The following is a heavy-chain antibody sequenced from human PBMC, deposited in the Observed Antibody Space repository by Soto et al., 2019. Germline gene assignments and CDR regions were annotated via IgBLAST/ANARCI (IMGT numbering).Heavy chain of an antibody. V-gene: IGHV4-39*01. CDR1: GGSISSSSYY. Sequence: QLQLQESGPGLVKPSETLSLTCTVSGGSISSSSYYWGWIRQPPGKGLEWIGSIYYSGSTYYNPSLTRRVTIAADTSKNQFSLKLSSVTAAATAVYYCARRHYDILPGYYIFDYWGQGTLVTVSS. CDR3: ARRHYDILPGYYIFDY. J-gene: IGHJ4*02. CDR2: IYYSGST. D-gene: IGHD3-9*01.